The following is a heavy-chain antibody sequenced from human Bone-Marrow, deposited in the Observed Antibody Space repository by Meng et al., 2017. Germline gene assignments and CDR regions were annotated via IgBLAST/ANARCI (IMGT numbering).Heavy chain of an antibody. Sequence: SETLSPTCTVSGGSISSSSYYWGWIRQSPGKGLEWIASIYFSGRTYYNPSLTSRVTISVDTSKNQFSLKLSSVTAADTALYYCARLLLWFGGVGYWGQG. CDR1: GGSISSSSYY. CDR2: IYFSGRT. D-gene: IGHD3-10*01. CDR3: ARLLLWFGGVGY. J-gene: IGHJ4*02. V-gene: IGHV4-39*07.